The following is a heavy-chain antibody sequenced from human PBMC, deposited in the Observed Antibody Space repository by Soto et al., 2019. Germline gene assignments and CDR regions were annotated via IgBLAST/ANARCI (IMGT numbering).Heavy chain of an antibody. D-gene: IGHD3-22*01. J-gene: IGHJ4*02. CDR3: ARDRGPYYYDSSGYSQDY. Sequence: ASVKVSCKASGGTFSSYAISWVRQAPGQGLEWMGGIIPIFGTANYAQKFQGRVTITADESTSTAYMELSSLRSEDTAVYYCARDRGPYYYDSSGYSQDYWGQGTLVTVSS. V-gene: IGHV1-69*13. CDR2: IIPIFGTA. CDR1: GGTFSSYA.